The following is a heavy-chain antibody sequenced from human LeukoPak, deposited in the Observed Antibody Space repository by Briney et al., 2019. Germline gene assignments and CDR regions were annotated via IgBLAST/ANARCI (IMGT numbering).Heavy chain of an antibody. CDR3: ARVLRAASWRSYDY. Sequence: SETLSLTCAVYGGSFSGYYWSWIRQPPGKGLEWIGEINHSGSTNYNPSLKSRVTISIDTSSNQFSLRLNSMTAADTAVYYCARVLRAASWRSYDYWGQGSLVTVSS. V-gene: IGHV4-34*01. D-gene: IGHD5-18*01. CDR2: INHSGST. CDR1: GGSFSGYY. J-gene: IGHJ4*02.